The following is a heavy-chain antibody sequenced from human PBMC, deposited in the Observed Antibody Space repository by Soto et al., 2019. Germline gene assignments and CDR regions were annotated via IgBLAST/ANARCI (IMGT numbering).Heavy chain of an antibody. Sequence: PGESLKISCKGSGYSFTSYWIGWVRQMPGKGLEWMGIIYPGDSDTRYSPSFQGQVTISADKSISTAYLQWSSLKASDTAMYYCARIRYVEMDTIPYYFDYCGQGTLVTVSS. J-gene: IGHJ4*02. V-gene: IGHV5-51*01. CDR1: GYSFTSYW. D-gene: IGHD5-18*01. CDR3: ARIRYVEMDTIPYYFDY. CDR2: IYPGDSDT.